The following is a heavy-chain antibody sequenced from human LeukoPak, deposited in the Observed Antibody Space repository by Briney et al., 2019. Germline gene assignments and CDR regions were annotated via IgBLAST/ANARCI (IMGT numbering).Heavy chain of an antibody. Sequence: SETLSLTCTVSGGSISSIGYYWGWSRQPPGKGLDWIGSINYSGGTFYHPSLKSRVTISVDTSKNQFSLQLSTVTAADTAVYYCAAYYYDKSGYFGWGQGTLVTVSS. D-gene: IGHD3-22*01. CDR1: GGSISSIGYY. CDR2: INYSGGT. V-gene: IGHV4-39*01. J-gene: IGHJ4*02. CDR3: AAYYYDKSGYFG.